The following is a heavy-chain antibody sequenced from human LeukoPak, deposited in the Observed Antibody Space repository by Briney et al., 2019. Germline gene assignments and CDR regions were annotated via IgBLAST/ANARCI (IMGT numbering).Heavy chain of an antibody. CDR2: IKHDGSEK. D-gene: IGHD1-26*01. V-gene: IGHV3-7*05. CDR3: ARAAGWDRSDY. Sequence: GGSLRLSCAASGFTFSSHWMNWVRQAPGKGLEWVANIKHDGSEKYYVDSVRGRFTISRDNAKNSLYLQMNSLRPEDTAVYYCARAAGWDRSDYWGQGTLVTVSS. J-gene: IGHJ4*02. CDR1: GFTFSSHW.